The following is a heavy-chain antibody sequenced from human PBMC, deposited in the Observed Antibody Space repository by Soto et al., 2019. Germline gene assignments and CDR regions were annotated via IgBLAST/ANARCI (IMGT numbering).Heavy chain of an antibody. CDR3: AGYSGYDLYYFDY. Sequence: SETLSLSCTVSGGSISSYYWSWIRQPPGKGLEWIGYIYYSGSTNYNPSLKSRVTISVDTSKNQFSLKLSSVTAADTAVYYCAGYSGYDLYYFDYWGQGTLVTVSS. J-gene: IGHJ4*02. CDR2: IYYSGST. CDR1: GGSISSYY. D-gene: IGHD5-12*01. V-gene: IGHV4-59*01.